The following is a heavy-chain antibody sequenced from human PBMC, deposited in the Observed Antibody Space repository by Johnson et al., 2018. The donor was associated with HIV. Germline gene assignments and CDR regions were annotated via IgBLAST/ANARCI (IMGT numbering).Heavy chain of an antibody. CDR1: GFTFSHNW. Sequence: VHLVESGGGVVQPGRSLRLSCAASGFTFSHNWMSWVRQAPGKGPEWVANINQDGSEKYYVDSVKGRFTISRDNARNSLYLQMNSLRADDTAVYYCARDLRAENRLLWFEELQPDAFDIWGQGTMVTVSS. V-gene: IGHV3-7*03. CDR2: INQDGSEK. CDR3: ARDLRAENRLLWFEELQPDAFDI. D-gene: IGHD3-10*01. J-gene: IGHJ3*02.